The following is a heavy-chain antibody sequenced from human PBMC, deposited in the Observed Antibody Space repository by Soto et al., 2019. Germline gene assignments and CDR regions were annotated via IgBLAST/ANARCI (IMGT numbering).Heavy chain of an antibody. CDR2: IYYSGST. CDR3: ARDRLDTAMVYGMDV. CDR1: GGSISSGGYY. Sequence: SETLSLTCTVSGGSISSGGYYWSWIRQHPGKGLEWIGYIYYSGSTYYNPSLKSRVTISVDTSKNQFSLKLSSVTAADTAVYYCARDRLDTAMVYGMDVWGQGTTVT. V-gene: IGHV4-31*03. J-gene: IGHJ6*02. D-gene: IGHD5-18*01.